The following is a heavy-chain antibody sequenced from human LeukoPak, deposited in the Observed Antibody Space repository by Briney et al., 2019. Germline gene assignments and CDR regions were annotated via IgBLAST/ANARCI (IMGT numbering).Heavy chain of an antibody. J-gene: IGHJ4*02. Sequence: GGSLRLSCAASGFSFNGYAMTWVRQAPGKGLEWVSTISGGGGTTYYADSVKGRFTISRDNSKSTLYLQLDSLRAEDTALYYCAKYETWTSGRYFDYWGQGTLVTVSS. CDR1: GFSFNGYA. V-gene: IGHV3-23*01. CDR2: ISGGGGTT. CDR3: AKYETWTSGRYFDY. D-gene: IGHD6-19*01.